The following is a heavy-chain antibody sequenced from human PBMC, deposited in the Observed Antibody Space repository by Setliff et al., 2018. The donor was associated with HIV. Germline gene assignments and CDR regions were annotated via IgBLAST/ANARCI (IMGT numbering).Heavy chain of an antibody. J-gene: IGHJ4*02. CDR3: ARGPLLAGAGPYYFDY. CDR2: ISTYNGHT. CDR1: GFTFTSYG. V-gene: IGHV1-18*01. D-gene: IGHD6-19*01. Sequence: ASVKVSCKTSGFTFTSYGITWVRQAPGQGLEWMGWISTYNGHTNYAQKLQGRVNMTTDTSTSTAYMELRSLRSDDTAVYFCARGPLLAGAGPYYFDYWGQGTLVTVSS.